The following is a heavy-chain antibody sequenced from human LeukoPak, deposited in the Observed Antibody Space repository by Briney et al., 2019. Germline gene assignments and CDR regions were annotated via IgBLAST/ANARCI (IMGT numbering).Heavy chain of an antibody. CDR1: GFTFSSYS. CDR3: ARVALTRPYFSG. D-gene: IGHD3-10*01. CDR2: ISSSSSYI. Sequence: PGGSLRLSCAASGFTFSSYSMNWVRQAPGKGLEWVSSISSSSSYIYYADSVKGRFTISRDNAKNSLYLQMNSLRAEDTAVYYCARVALTRPYFSGWGQGTLVTVSS. J-gene: IGHJ4*02. V-gene: IGHV3-21*01.